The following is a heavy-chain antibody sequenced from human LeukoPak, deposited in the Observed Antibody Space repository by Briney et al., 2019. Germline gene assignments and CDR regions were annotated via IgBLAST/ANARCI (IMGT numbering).Heavy chain of an antibody. D-gene: IGHD2-2*01. J-gene: IGHJ6*02. CDR3: ARHSSYYYGMDV. CDR1: GGSITSYY. CDR2: IFYSGST. V-gene: IGHV4-59*08. Sequence: PSETLSLTCTVSGGSITSYYWSWIRQAPGKALEWIGYIFYSGSTNYNPSLRSRVTISIDTSKNQFSLKLSSVTAADTAFYYCARHSSYYYGMDVWGQGTTVTVSS.